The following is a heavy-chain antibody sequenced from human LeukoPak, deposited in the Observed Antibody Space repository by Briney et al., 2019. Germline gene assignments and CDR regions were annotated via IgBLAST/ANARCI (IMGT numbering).Heavy chain of an antibody. CDR1: GFTFSSYA. CDR3: AKRVSYSSGSHFDY. V-gene: IGHV3-23*01. Sequence: GGSLRLSCAASGFTFSSYAMSWVRQAPGKGLEWVSAISGSGGTTYYADSVKGRFTISRDNSKNTLYLQMNSLRAEDSAIYYCAKRVSYSSGSHFDYWGQGTLVTVSS. CDR2: ISGSGGTT. J-gene: IGHJ4*02. D-gene: IGHD3-10*01.